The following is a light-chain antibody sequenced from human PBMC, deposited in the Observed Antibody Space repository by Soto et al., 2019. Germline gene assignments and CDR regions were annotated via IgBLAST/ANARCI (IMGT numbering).Light chain of an antibody. CDR2: GNS. Sequence: QSVLTQPPSVSGAPGQRVTISCTGSSSSIGAGYDVHWYQQRPGTAPKLLIFGNSNRPSGVPDRFSGSKSGTSASLTITGLQAEDEGDYYCQSYDSTLSGRYVFGSGTKLTVL. CDR3: QSYDSTLSGRYV. V-gene: IGLV1-40*01. CDR1: SSSIGAGYD. J-gene: IGLJ1*01.